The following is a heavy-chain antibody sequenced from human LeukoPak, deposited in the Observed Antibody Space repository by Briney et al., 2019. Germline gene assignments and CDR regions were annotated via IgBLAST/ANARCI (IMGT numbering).Heavy chain of an antibody. J-gene: IGHJ4*02. CDR1: GLTFSSYG. CDR2: IWNDGSNK. V-gene: IGHV3-33*08. D-gene: IGHD3-10*01. Sequence: TGRSLRLSCAASGLTFSSYGMHWVRQAPGKGLEWVAVIWNDGSNKYYADSVKGRFTISRDNSKNTLYLQMNSLRAEDTAVYSCARASGPFDYWGQGTLVTVSS. CDR3: ARASGPFDY.